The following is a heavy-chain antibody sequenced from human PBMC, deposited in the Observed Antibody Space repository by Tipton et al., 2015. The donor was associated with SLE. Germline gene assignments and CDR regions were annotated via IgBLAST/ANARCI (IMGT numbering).Heavy chain of an antibody. V-gene: IGHV4-39*07. D-gene: IGHD2-2*01. J-gene: IGHJ5*02. CDR3: ARLGGIYCRSTTCQSWFDP. CDR2: IYYSGST. Sequence: TLSLTCTVSGGSISSSGYYWGWIRQPPGKGLEWIGSIYYSGSTYYNPSLKSRVTISVDTSKNQFSLKLSSVTAADTAVYYCARLGGIYCRSTTCQSWFDPWGQGTLVTVSP. CDR1: GGSISSSGYY.